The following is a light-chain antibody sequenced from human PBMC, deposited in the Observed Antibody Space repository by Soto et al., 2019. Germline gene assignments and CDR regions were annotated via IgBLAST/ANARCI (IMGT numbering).Light chain of an antibody. CDR3: LQDHNYPLT. Sequence: AIQMTQSPSSLSVSVGDRVTITCRASQGIGNDVGWYQQKPGKAPKLLIYAASSLQSGVPSRFSGSRSGTDFTLTFSSLQPEDFATYYCLQDHNYPLTFGGGTKVEIK. CDR2: AAS. CDR1: QGIGND. J-gene: IGKJ4*01. V-gene: IGKV1-6*01.